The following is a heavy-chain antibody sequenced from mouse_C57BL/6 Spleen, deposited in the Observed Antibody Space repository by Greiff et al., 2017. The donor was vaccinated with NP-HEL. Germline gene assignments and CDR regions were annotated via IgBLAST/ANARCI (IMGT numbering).Heavy chain of an antibody. Sequence: EVQLVESGPGLVKPSQSLSLTCSVTGYSITSGYYWNWIRQFPGNKLEWMGYISYDGSNNYNPSLKNRISITRDTSKNQFFLKLNSVTTEDTATYYCARAHYYAYYFDYWGQGTTLTVSS. CDR2: ISYDGSN. CDR1: GYSITSGYY. D-gene: IGHD1-2*01. J-gene: IGHJ2*01. V-gene: IGHV3-6*01. CDR3: ARAHYYAYYFDY.